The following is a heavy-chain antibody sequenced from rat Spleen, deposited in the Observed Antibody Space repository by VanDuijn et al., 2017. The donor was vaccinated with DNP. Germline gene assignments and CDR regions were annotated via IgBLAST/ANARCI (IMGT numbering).Heavy chain of an antibody. CDR2: IWSGGST. CDR3: TFWDN. V-gene: IGHV2-15*01. CDR1: GFSLTSYG. Sequence: QVQLKESGPGLVQPSRTLSLTCTVSGFSLTSYGVSWVRQPPGKGLEWIAAIWSGGSTDYNSALKSRLSISRDTSKSQVFLKMNSLQIEDTAIYFCTFWDNWGQGVMVTVSS. J-gene: IGHJ2*01.